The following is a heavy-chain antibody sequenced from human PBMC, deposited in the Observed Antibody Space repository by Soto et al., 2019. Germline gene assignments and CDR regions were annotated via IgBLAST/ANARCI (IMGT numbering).Heavy chain of an antibody. CDR3: AKDRFDGGVVPAAFDY. V-gene: IGHV3-23*01. D-gene: IGHD2-2*01. CDR2: ISGSGGST. CDR1: GFTFSSYA. J-gene: IGHJ4*02. Sequence: GGSLRLSCAASGFTFSSYAMSWVRQAPGKGLEWVSAISGSGGSTYYADSVKGRFTISRDNSKNTLYLQMNSLRAEDTAVYYCAKDRFDGGVVPAAFDYWGQGTLVTV.